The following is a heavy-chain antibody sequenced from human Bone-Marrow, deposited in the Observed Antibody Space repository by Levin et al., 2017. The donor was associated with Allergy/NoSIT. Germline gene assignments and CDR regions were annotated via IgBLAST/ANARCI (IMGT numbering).Heavy chain of an antibody. V-gene: IGHV3-21*01. D-gene: IGHD3-22*01. Sequence: GGSLRLSCAASGFTFSSYSMNWVRQAPGKGLEWVSSISSSSSYIYYADSVKGRFTISRDNAKNSLYLQMNSLRAEDTAVYYCARHSLTPSYYYDSSGYLDYWGQGTLVTVSS. CDR1: GFTFSSYS. J-gene: IGHJ4*02. CDR2: ISSSSSYI. CDR3: ARHSLTPSYYYDSSGYLDY.